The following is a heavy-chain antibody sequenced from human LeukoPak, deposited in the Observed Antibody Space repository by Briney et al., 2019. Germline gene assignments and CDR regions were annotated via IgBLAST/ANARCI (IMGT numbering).Heavy chain of an antibody. D-gene: IGHD3-22*01. CDR2: IYRGVSI. CDR3: ARVWPYDSSGPPFDY. V-gene: IGHV3-66*01. Sequence: GGSLSLSCAAFGFTVSSNYMTWVRQAPGKGLEWVSVIYRGVSIYYADSVKGRFTISRDNSKNTLDLQMNSLRAEDTAVYFCARVWPYDSSGPPFDYWGQGTLVTVSS. CDR1: GFTVSSNY. J-gene: IGHJ4*02.